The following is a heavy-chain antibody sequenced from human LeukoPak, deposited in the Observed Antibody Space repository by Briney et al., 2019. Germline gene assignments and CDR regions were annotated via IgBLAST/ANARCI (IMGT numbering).Heavy chain of an antibody. V-gene: IGHV4-4*07. CDR3: ARASLSIGGYSSFDC. J-gene: IGHJ5*01. CDR1: GGSIRRHY. Sequence: SETLSLTCTVSGGSIRRHYWSWIRQSAGKGLEGIGRIYKSGSNSENTNYNPSLESRVTVAADTSNNQFSLTLSSVTAADTAVYYCARASLSIGGYSSFDCWGQGILVTVSS. D-gene: IGHD2-15*01. CDR2: IYKSGSNSENT.